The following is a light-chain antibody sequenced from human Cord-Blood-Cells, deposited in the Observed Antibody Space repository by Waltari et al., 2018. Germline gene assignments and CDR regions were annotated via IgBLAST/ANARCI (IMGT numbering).Light chain of an antibody. J-gene: IGKJ3*01. CDR1: QSVSSY. Sequence: EIVLTQSPATLSWSPGERATLSCRASQSVSSYLAWSQQNPGQAPRLLIYDASNRATGIPARFSGSGSVTDFTLTISSLELEDFAVYYCQQRSNWPPVFTFGPGTK. V-gene: IGKV3-11*01. CDR2: DAS. CDR3: QQRSNWPPVFT.